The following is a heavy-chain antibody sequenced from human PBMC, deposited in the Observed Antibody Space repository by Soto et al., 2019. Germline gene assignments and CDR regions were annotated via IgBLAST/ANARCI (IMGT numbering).Heavy chain of an antibody. Sequence: QVQLVESGGGVVQPGRSLRLSCAASGFTFSSYGMHWVRQAPGKGPEWVAVISYDGSNKYYADSVKGRFTISRDNSKNTLYLQMNSLRAEDTAVYYCAKSTSGWYESYYYYGMDVWGQGTTVTVSS. CDR3: AKSTSGWYESYYYYGMDV. D-gene: IGHD6-19*01. CDR2: ISYDGSNK. J-gene: IGHJ6*02. V-gene: IGHV3-30*18. CDR1: GFTFSSYG.